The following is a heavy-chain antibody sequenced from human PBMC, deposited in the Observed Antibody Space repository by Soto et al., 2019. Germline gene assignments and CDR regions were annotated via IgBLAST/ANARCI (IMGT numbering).Heavy chain of an antibody. CDR2: IYYSGTT. CDR3: ARDLWGYCGTDCYPLDV. V-gene: IGHV4-59*01. CDR1: GGSISGCY. J-gene: IGHJ6*02. D-gene: IGHD2-21*02. Sequence: SLTCTVSGGSISGCYGSWIRQPPGKGLEWIGYIYYSGTTSYNPSLNSRVTMSVDTSKNQFSLKVNSVTAADTAVYYCARDLWGYCGTDCYPLDVWGQGTTVTVSS.